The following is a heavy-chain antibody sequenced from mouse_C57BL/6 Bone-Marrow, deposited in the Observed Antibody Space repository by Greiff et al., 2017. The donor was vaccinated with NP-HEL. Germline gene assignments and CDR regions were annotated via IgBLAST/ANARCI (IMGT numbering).Heavy chain of an antibody. D-gene: IGHD2-5*01. CDR3: ARENYSNYVDH. V-gene: IGHV2-2*01. Sequence: QVHVKQSGPGLVQPSQSLSITCTVSGFSLTSYGVHWVRQSPGKGLEWLGVIWSGGSTDYNAAFISRLSISKDNSKSQVFFKMNSLQADDTAIYYCARENYSNYVDHWGQGTTLTVSS. CDR1: GFSLTSYG. CDR2: IWSGGST. J-gene: IGHJ2*01.